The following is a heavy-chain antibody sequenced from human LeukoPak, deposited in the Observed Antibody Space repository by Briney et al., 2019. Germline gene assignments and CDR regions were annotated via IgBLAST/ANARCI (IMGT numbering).Heavy chain of an antibody. Sequence: GGSLRLSCAASGFTFDDYAMHWVRQAPGKGLEWVSGISWNSGSIGYADSVKGRFTISRDNAKNSLYLQMNSLRAEDTALYYCAKDVSGSSEYYFDYWGQGTLVTVSS. J-gene: IGHJ4*02. CDR3: AKDVSGSSEYYFDY. V-gene: IGHV3-9*01. CDR2: ISWNSGSI. CDR1: GFTFDDYA. D-gene: IGHD1-26*01.